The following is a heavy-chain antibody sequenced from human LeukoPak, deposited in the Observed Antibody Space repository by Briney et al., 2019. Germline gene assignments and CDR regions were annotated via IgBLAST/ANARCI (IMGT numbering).Heavy chain of an antibody. J-gene: IGHJ3*02. CDR2: IWYGGSNK. Sequence: PGRSLRLSCAASGFTFSSYGMHWVRQAPGKGLEWVAVIWYGGSNKYYADSVKGRFTISRDNSKNTLYLQMNSLRAEDTAVYYCAKDSSSWPDAFDIWGQGTMVTVSS. CDR3: AKDSSSWPDAFDI. D-gene: IGHD6-13*01. V-gene: IGHV3-30*18. CDR1: GFTFSSYG.